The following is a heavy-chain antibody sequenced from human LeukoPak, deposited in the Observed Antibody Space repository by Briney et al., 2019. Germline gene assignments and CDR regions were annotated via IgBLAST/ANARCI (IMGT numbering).Heavy chain of an antibody. CDR3: ARDSSSSCDY. V-gene: IGHV3-30-3*01. D-gene: IGHD6-13*01. Sequence: GGSLRLSCAASGFTFSSYAMHWVRQAPGKGLEWVAVISYDGSNKYYADSVKGRFTISRDNSKNTLYLQMNSLRAEDTAVYYCARDSSSSCDYWGQGTLVTVSS. CDR1: GFTFSSYA. CDR2: ISYDGSNK. J-gene: IGHJ4*02.